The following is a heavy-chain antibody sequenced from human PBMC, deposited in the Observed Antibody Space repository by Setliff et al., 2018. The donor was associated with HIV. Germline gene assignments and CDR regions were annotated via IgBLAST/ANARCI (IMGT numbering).Heavy chain of an antibody. CDR2: INSDGTEK. CDR3: ARLRINDY. Sequence: ETLSLSCIASAFSFNNYYMTWVRQAPGKGLEWVANINSDGTEKNYADSVRGRFTISRDNSKNSVYLQMNGLRVEDTAVYYCARLRINDYWGQGTPVTVSS. J-gene: IGHJ4*02. V-gene: IGHV3-7*01. CDR1: AFSFNNYY.